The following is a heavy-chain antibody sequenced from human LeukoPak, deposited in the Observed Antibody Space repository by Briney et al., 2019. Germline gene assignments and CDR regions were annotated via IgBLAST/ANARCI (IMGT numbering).Heavy chain of an antibody. V-gene: IGHV3-21*01. CDR1: GFTFISDT. J-gene: IGHJ4*02. CDR2: LSSGSTYM. Sequence: GGSLRLSCAASGFTFISDTMNWVRQAPGKGLEWVSSLSSGSTYMYYADSVKGRFTISRDNAKNSLFLQMNSLRAEDTAVYYCARQPIYEAYFDFWGQGTLVTVSS. CDR3: ARQPIYEAYFDF. D-gene: IGHD3-16*01.